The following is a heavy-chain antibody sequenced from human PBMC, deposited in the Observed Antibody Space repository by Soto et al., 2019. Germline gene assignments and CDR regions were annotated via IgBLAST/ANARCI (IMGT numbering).Heavy chain of an antibody. CDR2: ISWNSGTI. CDR3: ARDVWSRASGPPDS. V-gene: IGHV3-9*01. CDR1: GFSFGDYA. Sequence: PGGSLRLSCAASGFSFGDYAMHWVRQAPGKGLEWVTGISWNSGTIGYADSVKGRFTISRDNAKNSLYLQMNSLRAGDTALYYCARDVWSRASGPPDSWGQGTLVTVSS. D-gene: IGHD3-10*01. J-gene: IGHJ4*02.